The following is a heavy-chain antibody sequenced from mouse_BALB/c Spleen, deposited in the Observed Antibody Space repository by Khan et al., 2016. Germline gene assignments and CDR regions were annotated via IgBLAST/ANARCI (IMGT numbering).Heavy chain of an antibody. CDR1: GYTFSSYW. J-gene: IGHJ4*01. Sequence: QVQLQQSGAELMKPGASVKISCKTTGYTFSSYWIEWVKQRPGHGLEWIGEILPGSGSSNYNEKFKDKATFTADTSSNTAYMQLSSLTSEDSAVYYCARGGTTMDYWDQGTSVTDSS. CDR2: ILPGSGSS. D-gene: IGHD2-14*01. CDR3: ARGGTTMDY. V-gene: IGHV1-9*01.